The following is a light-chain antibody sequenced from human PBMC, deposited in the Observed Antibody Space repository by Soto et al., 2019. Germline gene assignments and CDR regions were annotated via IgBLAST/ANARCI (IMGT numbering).Light chain of an antibody. CDR2: EVT. J-gene: IGLJ2*01. CDR3: SSYSTTSSPHVL. Sequence: QSGLTQPASVSGSPGQSITISCTGTRSDVGRYNYVSWYQQHPGKAPKLLIYEVTYRPSGVSTRFSASKSGSTASLTISGIQAEDEADYYCSSYSTTSSPHVLFGGGTKVTVL. CDR1: RSDVGRYNY. V-gene: IGLV2-14*01.